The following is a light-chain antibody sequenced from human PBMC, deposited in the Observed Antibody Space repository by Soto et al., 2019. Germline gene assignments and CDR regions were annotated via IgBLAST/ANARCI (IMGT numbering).Light chain of an antibody. CDR2: DVS. CDR1: SSDVGGYNY. V-gene: IGLV2-14*01. J-gene: IGLJ2*01. CDR3: SSYTSSSTYVV. Sequence: QSALTQPASVSGSPGQSITISCTGTSSDVGGYNYVSWYQQHPGKAPKLMIYDVSNRPSGVSNRFSGSKSGYTASLTISGLHAEDEADYYCSSYTSSSTYVVFGGGTNVTVL.